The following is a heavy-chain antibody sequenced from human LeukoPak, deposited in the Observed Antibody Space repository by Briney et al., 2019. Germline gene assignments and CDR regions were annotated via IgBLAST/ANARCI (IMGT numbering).Heavy chain of an antibody. CDR2: INWDGGST. CDR1: GFSFEDHG. Sequence: GGSLRLSCAASGFSFEDHGMAWVRQVPGKGLEWVSGINWDGGSTGYGDSVRGRFTISRDNAKISLYLQMNSLRAEDTAFYYCAGGDSSGWYFDLWGRGTLVTVSS. D-gene: IGHD6-19*01. V-gene: IGHV3-20*04. J-gene: IGHJ2*01. CDR3: AGGDSSGWYFDL.